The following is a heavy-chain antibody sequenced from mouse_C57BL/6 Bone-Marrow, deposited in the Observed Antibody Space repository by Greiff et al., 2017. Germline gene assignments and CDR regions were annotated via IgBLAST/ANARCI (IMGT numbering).Heavy chain of an antibody. Sequence: EVRRVESGGDLVKPGGSLKLSCAASGFTFSSYGMSWVRQTPDKRLEWVATISSGGSYTYYPDSVKGRFTISRDNAKNTLYLQMSSLKSEDTAMYYCARQIYYDYDGFYYAMDYWGQGTSVTVSS. CDR2: ISSGGSYT. D-gene: IGHD2-4*01. J-gene: IGHJ4*01. V-gene: IGHV5-6*01. CDR3: ARQIYYDYDGFYYAMDY. CDR1: GFTFSSYG.